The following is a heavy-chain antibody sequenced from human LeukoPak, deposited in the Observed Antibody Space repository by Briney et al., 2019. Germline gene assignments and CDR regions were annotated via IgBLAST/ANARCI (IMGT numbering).Heavy chain of an antibody. Sequence: GGSLRLSCAASGFTFSSYEMNWVRQAPGKGLEWVSYISSSGSTIYYADSVKGRFTISRDNAKNSLYLQMNSLRAEDTAVYFCARVTSDGGSDYWGQGTLVTVSS. J-gene: IGHJ4*02. D-gene: IGHD3-16*01. V-gene: IGHV3-48*03. CDR3: ARVTSDGGSDY. CDR2: ISSSGSTI. CDR1: GFTFSSYE.